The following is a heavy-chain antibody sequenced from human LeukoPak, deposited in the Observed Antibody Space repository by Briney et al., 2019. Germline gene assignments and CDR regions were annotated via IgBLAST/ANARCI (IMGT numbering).Heavy chain of an antibody. D-gene: IGHD2-15*01. J-gene: IGHJ6*04. CDR3: ARGVGNFYYAMDV. V-gene: IGHV3-33*01. CDR1: GFTFSSYG. CDR2: IWFDGSIK. Sequence: PGRSLRLSCAASGFTFSSYGMHWVRQAPGKGLEWVAVIWFDGSIKYYADSVKGRFTISRDNSKNTLYLQMNSLRAEDTAVYYCARGVGNFYYAMDVWGKGTTVTVSS.